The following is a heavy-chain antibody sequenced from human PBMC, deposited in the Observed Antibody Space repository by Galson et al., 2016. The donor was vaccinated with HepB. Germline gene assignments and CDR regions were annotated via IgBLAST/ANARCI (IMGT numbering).Heavy chain of an antibody. CDR2: ISSRSTSI. CDR3: ARDRGDYGDRLQY. V-gene: IGHV3-21*01. D-gene: IGHD4-17*01. Sequence: SLRLSCAASGFTFSSFSLNWVRQAPGKGLEWVSGISSRSTSINYADSVKGRFTISRDNAKNSLYLQMNSLRVEDTAVYYCARDRGDYGDRLQYWGQGTLVTVSS. J-gene: IGHJ4*02. CDR1: GFTFSSFS.